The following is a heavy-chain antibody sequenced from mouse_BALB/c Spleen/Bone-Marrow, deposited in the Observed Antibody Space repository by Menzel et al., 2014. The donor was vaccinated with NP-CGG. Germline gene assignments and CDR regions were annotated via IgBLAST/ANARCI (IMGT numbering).Heavy chain of an antibody. CDR2: IYPGDGDT. Sequence: QVQLQQSGPELVKPGASVKISCKASGYAFGSSWMNWVKQRPGQGLEWIGRIYPGDGDTNYNGKFKGKATLTADKSSSTAYMQLSSLTSVDSAVYFCARSYYGSSYYFDYWGQGTTLTVSS. CDR3: ARSYYGSSYYFDY. V-gene: IGHV1-82*01. D-gene: IGHD1-1*01. CDR1: GYAFGSSW. J-gene: IGHJ2*01.